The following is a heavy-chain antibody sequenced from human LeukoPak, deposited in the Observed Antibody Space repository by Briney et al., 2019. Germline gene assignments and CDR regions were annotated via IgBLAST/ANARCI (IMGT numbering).Heavy chain of an antibody. V-gene: IGHV4-34*01. J-gene: IGHJ5*02. Sequence: PSETLSPTCAVYGGSFSGYYWSWIRQPPGEGLEWIGEINHSGSTNYNPSLKSRVTISVDTSKNQFSLKLSSVTAADTAVYYCARAKGGSTSPRFDPWGQRTLVTVSS. CDR1: GGSFSGYY. CDR2: INHSGST. CDR3: ARAKGGSTSPRFDP. D-gene: IGHD2-2*01.